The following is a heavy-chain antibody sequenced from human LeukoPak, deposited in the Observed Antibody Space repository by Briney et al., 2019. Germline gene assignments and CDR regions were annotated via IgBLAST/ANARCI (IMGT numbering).Heavy chain of an antibody. Sequence: SQTLSLTCTVSGGSITNYYWSWIRQPPEKGLEWVGYTYYSGSTNYNPSLKSRLTISADTSRGQFSLKLSSVTAADTAVYYCARRTYYDFWSGKPQTNYYYYMDVWGKGTTVTVSS. D-gene: IGHD3-3*01. J-gene: IGHJ6*03. V-gene: IGHV4-59*08. CDR2: TYYSGST. CDR1: GGSITNYY. CDR3: ARRTYYDFWSGKPQTNYYYYMDV.